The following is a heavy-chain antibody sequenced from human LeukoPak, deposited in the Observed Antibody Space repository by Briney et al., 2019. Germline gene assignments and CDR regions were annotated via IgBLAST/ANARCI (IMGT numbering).Heavy chain of an antibody. J-gene: IGHJ4*02. D-gene: IGHD3-10*01. CDR3: ASGHYGSGSYYTDY. Sequence: SETLSLTCTVSGYSISSGYYWGWIRQPPGKGLEWIGSIYHSGSTYYNPSLKSRVTISVDTPKNQFSLKLSSVTAADTAVYYCASGHYGSGSYYTDYWGQGTLVTVSS. V-gene: IGHV4-38-2*02. CDR2: IYHSGST. CDR1: GYSISSGYY.